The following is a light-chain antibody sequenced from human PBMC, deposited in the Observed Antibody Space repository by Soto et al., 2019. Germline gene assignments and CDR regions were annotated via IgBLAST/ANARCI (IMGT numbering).Light chain of an antibody. V-gene: IGKV1-33*01. Sequence: DIQMTQSPSTLSASVGDRVTITCRASQSISRWLAWYQQKPGKAPKALIYAASNLKTGVPSSFSGSRSGTHFTFTIGSLQPEDIATYYCQQFDNVPITFGQGTRLEIK. CDR2: AAS. CDR3: QQFDNVPIT. J-gene: IGKJ5*01. CDR1: QSISRW.